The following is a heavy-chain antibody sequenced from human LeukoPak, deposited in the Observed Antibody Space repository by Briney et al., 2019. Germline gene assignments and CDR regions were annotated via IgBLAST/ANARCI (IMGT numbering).Heavy chain of an antibody. CDR2: ISGSGGST. CDR3: AKGIAAAGTPNYWYYGMDV. Sequence: PGGSLRLSCAASGFTFSSYAMSWVRQAPGKGLEWVSAISGSGGSTYYADSVKGRFTISRDNSKNTLYLQMNSLRAEDTAVYYCAKGIAAAGTPNYWYYGMDVWGQGTTVTVSS. J-gene: IGHJ6*02. D-gene: IGHD6-13*01. V-gene: IGHV3-23*01. CDR1: GFTFSSYA.